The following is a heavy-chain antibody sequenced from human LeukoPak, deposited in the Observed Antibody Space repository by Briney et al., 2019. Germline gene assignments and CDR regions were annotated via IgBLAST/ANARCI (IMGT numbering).Heavy chain of an antibody. D-gene: IGHD6-19*01. Sequence: ASVKVSCKASGYTFTGYYMHWERQAPGQGLEWMGWINPNSGGTNYAQKFRGRVTMTRDTSISTAYMELSRLRSDDTAVYYCARLSDGWYVGGWFDPWGQGTLVTVSS. V-gene: IGHV1-2*02. CDR3: ARLSDGWYVGGWFDP. CDR2: INPNSGGT. J-gene: IGHJ5*02. CDR1: GYTFTGYY.